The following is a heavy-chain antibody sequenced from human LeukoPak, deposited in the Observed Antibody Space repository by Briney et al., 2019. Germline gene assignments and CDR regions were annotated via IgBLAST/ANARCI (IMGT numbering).Heavy chain of an antibody. CDR2: IYTSGST. V-gene: IGHV4-61*02. J-gene: IGHJ3*02. CDR1: GGSISSGSYY. Sequence: PSQTLSLTCTVSGGSISSGSYYWSWIRQPAGKGLEWIGRIYTSGSTNYNPSLKSRVTISVDTSKNQFSLTLSSVTAADTAVYYCARFGGPHAFDIWGQGTMVTVSS. CDR3: ARFGGPHAFDI. D-gene: IGHD3-3*01.